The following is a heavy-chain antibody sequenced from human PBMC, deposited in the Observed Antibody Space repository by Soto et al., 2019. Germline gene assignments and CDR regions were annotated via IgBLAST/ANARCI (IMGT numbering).Heavy chain of an antibody. CDR2: ISSSSSYI. D-gene: IGHD4-17*01. CDR1: GFTFSSYS. J-gene: IGHJ4*02. Sequence: GGSLRLSCAASGFTFSSYSMNWVRQAPGKGLEWVSSISSSSSYIYYADSVKGRFTISRDNAKNSLYLQMNSLRAEDTAVYYCAREDYGGNSALDYWGQGTLGTVSS. CDR3: AREDYGGNSALDY. V-gene: IGHV3-21*01.